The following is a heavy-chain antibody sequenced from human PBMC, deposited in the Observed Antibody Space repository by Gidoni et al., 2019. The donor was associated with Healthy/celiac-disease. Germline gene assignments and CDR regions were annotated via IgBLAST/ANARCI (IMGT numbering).Heavy chain of an antibody. Sequence: QVQLQQWGAGLVAPSETLSLTCAVYGGAFSGYYWSWLRQPPGKVLEWIGEINHSGSTNYNPSLITLSTISLDTSKNQFSLKLSSVTAADTAVYYCARGKRVQAGSLDYWGQGTLVTVSS. CDR2: INHSGST. D-gene: IGHD6-19*01. CDR1: GGAFSGYY. CDR3: ARGKRVQAGSLDY. J-gene: IGHJ4*02. V-gene: IGHV4-34*01.